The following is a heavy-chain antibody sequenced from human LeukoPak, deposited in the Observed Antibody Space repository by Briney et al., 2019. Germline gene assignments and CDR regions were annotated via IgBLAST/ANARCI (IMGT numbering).Heavy chain of an antibody. CDR2: IKSDGSST. J-gene: IGHJ3*02. Sequence: GGSLRLSCAASGFTFSSYWMHWVRQGPGKGLVWVSRIKSDGSSTTYADSVKGRFTISRDNSKNTLYLQMNSLRAEDTAVYYCAKVGDYDILTGYYKSGAFDIWGQGTMVTVSS. V-gene: IGHV3-74*03. CDR1: GFTFSSYW. D-gene: IGHD3-9*01. CDR3: AKVGDYDILTGYYKSGAFDI.